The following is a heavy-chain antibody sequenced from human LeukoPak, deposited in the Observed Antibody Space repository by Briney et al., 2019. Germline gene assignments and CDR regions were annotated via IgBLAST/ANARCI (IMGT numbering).Heavy chain of an antibody. CDR1: GVSIRSSSFY. J-gene: IGHJ4*02. D-gene: IGHD1-26*01. V-gene: IGHV4-39*01. Sequence: SETLFLTCTVSGVSIRSSSFYWGWIRQPPGKGLEWIGSIYYSGSTYYRPSLKSRVTMSVDTSKNQFSLRLSSVTAADTAVYYCARGLRWDLTISGTSTFDYWGQGSLVTVS. CDR2: IYYSGST. CDR3: ARGLRWDLTISGTSTFDY.